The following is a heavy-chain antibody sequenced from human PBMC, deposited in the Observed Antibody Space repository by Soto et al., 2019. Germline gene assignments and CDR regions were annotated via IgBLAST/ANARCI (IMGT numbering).Heavy chain of an antibody. V-gene: IGHV3-15*07. J-gene: IGHJ4*02. CDR3: FTRSGY. Sequence: EVQLVESGGALVKPEGSLILSCVASGFRFNDAWMNWVRQAPGKGLEWVGRIKTRSEGGTRDYAAPVKGRFTISRDDSKNTLFLQMSSLKTEDTGVYYCFTRSGYWGQGTLVTVSS. CDR2: IKTRSEGGTR. D-gene: IGHD1-26*01. CDR1: GFRFNDAW.